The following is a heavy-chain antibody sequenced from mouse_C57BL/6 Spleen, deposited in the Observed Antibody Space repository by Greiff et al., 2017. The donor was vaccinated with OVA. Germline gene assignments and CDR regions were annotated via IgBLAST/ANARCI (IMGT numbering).Heavy chain of an antibody. D-gene: IGHD1-1*01. Sequence: EVMLVESGGDLVKPGGSLKLSCAASGFTFSSYGMSWVRQTPDKRLEWVATISSGGSYTYYPDSVKGRFTISRDNAKNTLYLQMSSLKSEDTAMYYCARLGTTVGYFDVGGTGTTVTVSS. CDR3: ARLGTTVGYFDV. CDR1: GFTFSSYG. CDR2: ISSGGSYT. V-gene: IGHV5-6*01. J-gene: IGHJ1*03.